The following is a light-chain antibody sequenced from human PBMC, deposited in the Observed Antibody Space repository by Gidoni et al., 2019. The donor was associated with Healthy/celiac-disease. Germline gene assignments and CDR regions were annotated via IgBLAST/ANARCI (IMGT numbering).Light chain of an antibody. CDR1: QSVSSN. J-gene: IGKJ1*01. Sequence: EIVMTQSPATLYVSPGERATLSCRASQSVSSNLAWYQQKPGQAPRLLIYGASTRATGIPARFSGSGSGPEFTLTISSLQSEDFAVYYCQQYNNWPPWTFGQGTKVEIK. CDR2: GAS. V-gene: IGKV3-15*01. CDR3: QQYNNWPPWT.